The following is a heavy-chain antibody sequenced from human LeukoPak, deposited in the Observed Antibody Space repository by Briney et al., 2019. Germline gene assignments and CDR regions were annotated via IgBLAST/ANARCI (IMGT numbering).Heavy chain of an antibody. D-gene: IGHD6-13*01. J-gene: IGHJ4*02. CDR1: GYTFTSYA. V-gene: IGHV1-3*03. CDR2: INAGNGNT. CDR3: ARGRSLAAAYNFDY. Sequence: GASVKVSCKASGYTFTSYAMHWVRQAPGQRLEWMGWINAGNGNTKYSQEFQGRVTITRDTSASTAYMELSSLRSEDMAVYYCARGRSLAAAYNFDYWGQGTLVTVSS.